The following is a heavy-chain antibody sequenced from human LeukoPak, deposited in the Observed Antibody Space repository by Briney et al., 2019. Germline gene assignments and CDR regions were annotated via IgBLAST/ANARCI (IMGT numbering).Heavy chain of an antibody. CDR2: INHSGST. CDR3: ASRRRCYYDSSGYYPRRGYYYYMDV. J-gene: IGHJ6*03. Sequence: SETLSLTCAVYGGSFSGYYWSWLRQPPGKGLEWIGEINHSGSTNYNPSLKSRVTISVDTSKNQFSLKLSSVTAADTAVYYCASRRRCYYDSSGYYPRRGYYYYMDVWGKGTTVTVSS. D-gene: IGHD3-22*01. CDR1: GGSFSGYY. V-gene: IGHV4-34*01.